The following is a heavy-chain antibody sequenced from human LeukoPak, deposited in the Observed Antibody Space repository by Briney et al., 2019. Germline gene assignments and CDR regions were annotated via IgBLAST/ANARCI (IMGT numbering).Heavy chain of an antibody. Sequence: SGGSLRLSWAASGFTVSSNYMSWVRQAPGKGLEGVANTKQVGSEIHYVDSVKGRFTISRDNAKNSVYLQMKSLRAEDTAVYYCARGSSGASESYFDFWGQGTLVTVSS. D-gene: IGHD2-2*01. V-gene: IGHV3-7*01. CDR1: GFTVSSNY. J-gene: IGHJ4*02. CDR3: ARGSSGASESYFDF. CDR2: TKQVGSEI.